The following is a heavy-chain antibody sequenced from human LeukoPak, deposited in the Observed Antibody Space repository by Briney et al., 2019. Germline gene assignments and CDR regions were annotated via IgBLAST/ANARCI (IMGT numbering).Heavy chain of an antibody. CDR1: GFTFSKYA. J-gene: IGHJ3*02. CDR3: TRESVTTGTLGYDAFDI. V-gene: IGHV3-53*04. CDR2: IYSSGNT. D-gene: IGHD4-17*01. Sequence: PGGSLRLSCAASGFTFSKYALSWVRQAPGKGLEWVSVIYSSGNTYYTDSVKGRFTISRHNSKNTVYLQMNSLRAEDTAVYYCTRESVTTGTLGYDAFDIWGQGTMVAVSS.